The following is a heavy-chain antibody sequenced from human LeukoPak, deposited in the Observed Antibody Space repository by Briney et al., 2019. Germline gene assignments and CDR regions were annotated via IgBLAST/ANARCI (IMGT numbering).Heavy chain of an antibody. CDR2: IYTSGST. Sequence: SETLSLTCTVPGGSINNYQWSWIRQPAGEGLEYIGRIYTSGSTNYNPSLKSRVTMSVDTSKNQFSLKLRSVTAADTAVYYCARRLFGAWFDPWGQGTLVTVSS. V-gene: IGHV4-4*07. J-gene: IGHJ5*02. CDR3: ARRLFGAWFDP. CDR1: GGSINNYQ. D-gene: IGHD3-3*01.